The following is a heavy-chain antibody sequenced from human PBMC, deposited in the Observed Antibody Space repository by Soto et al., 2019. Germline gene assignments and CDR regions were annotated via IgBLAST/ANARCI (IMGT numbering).Heavy chain of an antibody. CDR2: IIPIFGTA. CDR3: ARGNHRWLQLWYFDL. J-gene: IGHJ2*01. V-gene: IGHV1-69*12. Sequence: QVQLVQSGAEVKKPGSSVTVSCKASGGTFSSYTISWVRQAPGQGLEWMGGIIPIFGTANYAQKFQGRVTTTADESTRTAYMELSSLRSEDTAVYHCARGNHRWLQLWYFDLWGRGTLVTVSS. D-gene: IGHD5-12*01. CDR1: GGTFSSYT.